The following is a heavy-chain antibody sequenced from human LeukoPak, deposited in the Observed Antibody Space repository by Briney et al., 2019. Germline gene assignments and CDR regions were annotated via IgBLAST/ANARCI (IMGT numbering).Heavy chain of an antibody. D-gene: IGHD5-18*01. CDR2: IGSSGGTI. Sequence: GGSLRLSCAASGFTFNDYYMSWIRQAPGEGLEWVSYIGSSGGTIYYADSVKGRFTISRDNAKNTLYLQMNSLRDEDTAVYSCARGVRGYSYGSRFDYWGQGTLVTVSS. J-gene: IGHJ4*02. CDR1: GFTFNDYY. CDR3: ARGVRGYSYGSRFDY. V-gene: IGHV3-11*04.